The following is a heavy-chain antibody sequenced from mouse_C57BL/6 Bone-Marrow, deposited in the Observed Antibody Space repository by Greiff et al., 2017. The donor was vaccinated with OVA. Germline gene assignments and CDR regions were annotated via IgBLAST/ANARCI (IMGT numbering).Heavy chain of an antibody. CDR1: GYTFTSYG. CDR2: IYPRSGNT. V-gene: IGHV1-81*01. D-gene: IGHD4-1*02. J-gene: IGHJ1*03. CDR3: ARSTGWYFDV. Sequence: LQESGAELARPGASVKLSCKASGYTFTSYGISWVKQRTGQGLEWIGEIYPRSGNTYYNEKFKGKATLTADKSSSTAYMELRSLTSEDSAVYFCARSTGWYFDVWGTGTTVTVSS.